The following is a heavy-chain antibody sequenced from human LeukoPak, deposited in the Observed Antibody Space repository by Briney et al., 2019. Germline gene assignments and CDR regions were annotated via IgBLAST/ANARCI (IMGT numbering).Heavy chain of an antibody. CDR2: FDPEDGET. D-gene: IGHD3-3*01. CDR1: GYTLTELS. Sequence: ASVKVSCKVSGYTLTELSMHWVRQAPGKGLEWMGGFDPEDGETIYAQKFQGRVTMTEDTSTDTAYMELSSLRSEDTAVYYCATGAVLRFLEWLLTPFDYWGQGTLVTVSS. J-gene: IGHJ4*02. CDR3: ATGAVLRFLEWLLTPFDY. V-gene: IGHV1-24*01.